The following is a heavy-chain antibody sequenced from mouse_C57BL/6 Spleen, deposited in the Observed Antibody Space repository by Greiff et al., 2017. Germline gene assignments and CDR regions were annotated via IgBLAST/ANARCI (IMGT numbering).Heavy chain of an antibody. V-gene: IGHV1-39*01. CDR3: GRGDYGSRYNDFDY. Sequence: VQLQQSGPELVKPGASVKISCKASGYSFTDYNMNWVKQSNGKSLEWIGVINPNYGTTSYHQKFKGQATLTVDQSSSTAYKQLNSLTSDDSAVYYCGRGDYGSRYNDFDYWGTGTTLTVSS. J-gene: IGHJ2*01. D-gene: IGHD1-1*01. CDR2: INPNYGTT. CDR1: GYSFTDYN.